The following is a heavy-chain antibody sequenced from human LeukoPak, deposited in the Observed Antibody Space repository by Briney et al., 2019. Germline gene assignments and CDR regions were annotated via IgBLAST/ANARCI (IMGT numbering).Heavy chain of an antibody. CDR3: ARSPLTWGYSYGYFYYYTDV. CDR2: IYPGDSDT. V-gene: IGHV5-51*01. Sequence: GESLKISCKGSGYSFTSYWISWVRQMPGKGLEWMGIIYPGDSDTRYSPSFQGQVTISADKSISTAYLQWSSLKASDTAMYYCARSPLTWGYSYGYFYYYTDVWGKGTTVTVSS. CDR1: GYSFTSYW. D-gene: IGHD5-18*01. J-gene: IGHJ6*03.